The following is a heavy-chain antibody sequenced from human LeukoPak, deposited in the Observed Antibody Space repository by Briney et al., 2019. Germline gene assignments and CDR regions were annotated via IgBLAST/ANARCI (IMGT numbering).Heavy chain of an antibody. CDR3: ARVHNSGGPFDY. V-gene: IGHV1-2*06. CDR1: GYTFTGYY. Sequence: ASVKVSCKASGYTFTGYYMHWVRQAPGQGLEWMGRINPNSGGTNYAQKFQGRVTMTRDTSISTAYMELSRLRSDDTAVYYCARVHNSGGPFDYWGQGTLVTVSS. J-gene: IGHJ4*02. CDR2: INPNSGGT. D-gene: IGHD1-26*01.